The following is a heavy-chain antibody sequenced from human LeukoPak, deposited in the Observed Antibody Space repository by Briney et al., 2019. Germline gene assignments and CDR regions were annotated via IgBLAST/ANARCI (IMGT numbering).Heavy chain of an antibody. V-gene: IGHV1-24*01. J-gene: IGHJ4*02. D-gene: IGHD3-9*01. CDR1: GYTLTELS. CDR2: FDPEDGET. Sequence: ASVKVSCKVSGYTLTELSMHWVRQAPGKGLEWMGGFDPEDGETIYAQKFQGRVTMTEDTSTDTAYMELSSLRSEDTAVYYCATDPRYDILTGYSGLGYWGQGTPVTVSS. CDR3: ATDPRYDILTGYSGLGY.